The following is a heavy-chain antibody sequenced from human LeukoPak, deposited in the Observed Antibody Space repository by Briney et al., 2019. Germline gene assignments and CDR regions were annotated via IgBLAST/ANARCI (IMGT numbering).Heavy chain of an antibody. V-gene: IGHV3-23*01. D-gene: IGHD3-3*01. CDR3: AKDRDYDFWSAGQYYFDS. J-gene: IGHJ4*02. CDR2: IDAPGDST. Sequence: GGSLRLSCAASGFTFSSFAMSWVRQAPGKGLEWVSTIDAPGDSTYYAGSVKGRFTISRDNSKNTLYLQMDSLRAEDTAVYYCAKDRDYDFWSAGQYYFDSWGQGTLVTVSS. CDR1: GFTFSSFA.